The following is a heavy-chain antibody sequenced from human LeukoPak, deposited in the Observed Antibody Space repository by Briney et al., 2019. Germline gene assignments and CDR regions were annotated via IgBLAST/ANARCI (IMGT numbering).Heavy chain of an antibody. V-gene: IGHV3-48*01. CDR2: ISSSSSTK. J-gene: IGHJ4*02. CDR1: GFTLSSYN. Sequence: GESLRLSCAASGFTLSSYNMNWVRQPPGKGLEWDSYISSSSSTKDHADSVKGRFAISRDNGKNSLYLQMNGMRAEETAVYYCARDLKDGWYYFEYWGQGTLVTVSS. D-gene: IGHD5-24*01. CDR3: ARDLKDGWYYFEY.